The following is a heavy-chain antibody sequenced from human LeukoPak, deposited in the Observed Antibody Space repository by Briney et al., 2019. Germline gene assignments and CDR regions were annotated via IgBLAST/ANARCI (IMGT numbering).Heavy chain of an antibody. CDR3: GRVLRYFVWLPS. CDR1: VYTFTSYY. V-gene: IGHV1-46*01. J-gene: IGHJ4*02. CDR2: INPSGGST. Sequence: ASVKVSCKASVYTFTSYYMHWVRQAPGQGLEWMGIINPSGGSTSYAQKFQGRVTMTRDTSPSTVYMELSSLRSEGTAVYYGGRVLRYFVWLPSWGQGALVSVCS. D-gene: IGHD3-9*01.